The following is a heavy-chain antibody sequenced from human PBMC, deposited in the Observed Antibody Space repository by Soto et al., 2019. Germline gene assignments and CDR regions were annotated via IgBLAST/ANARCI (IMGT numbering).Heavy chain of an antibody. Sequence: SETLSLTCAVYGWSFSGYYWSWIRQPPGKGLEWIGEINHSGSTNYNPSLKSRVTISVDTSKNQFSLKLSSVTAAGTAVYYCARGKLSDYVWGSYRYHFDSWGQGTVVTVS. D-gene: IGHD3-16*02. CDR2: INHSGST. V-gene: IGHV4-34*01. CDR3: ARGKLSDYVWGSYRYHFDS. CDR1: GWSFSGYY. J-gene: IGHJ4*02.